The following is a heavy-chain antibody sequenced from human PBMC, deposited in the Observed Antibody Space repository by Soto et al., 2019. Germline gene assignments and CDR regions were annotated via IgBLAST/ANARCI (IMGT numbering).Heavy chain of an antibody. J-gene: IGHJ6*02. V-gene: IGHV1-69*13. CDR2: IVPIFGTA. CDR1: GGTFSSYA. D-gene: IGHD6-13*01. Sequence: SVKVSCKASGGTFSSYAISWVRQAPGQGLEWMGGIVPIFGTANYAQKFQGRVTITADESTSTAYMELSSLRSEDTAVYYCAREATSIAAAGPTTYYYGMDVWGQGTTVTVSS. CDR3: AREATSIAAAGPTTYYYGMDV.